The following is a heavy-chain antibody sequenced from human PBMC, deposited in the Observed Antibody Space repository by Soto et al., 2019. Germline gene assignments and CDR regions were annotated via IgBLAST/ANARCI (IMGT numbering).Heavy chain of an antibody. CDR1: GGTFSSYT. D-gene: IGHD5-12*01. CDR2: IIPILGIA. J-gene: IGHJ4*02. V-gene: IGHV1-69*08. CDR3: ARDYNSGYDLWAPDS. Sequence: QVQLVQSGAEVKKPGSSVKVSCKASGGTFSSYTISWVRQAPGQGLEWMGRIIPILGIANYAQKFQGRVTITADKSTSTAHMELSSQRSEDTAVYYCARDYNSGYDLWAPDSWGQGTLVTVSS.